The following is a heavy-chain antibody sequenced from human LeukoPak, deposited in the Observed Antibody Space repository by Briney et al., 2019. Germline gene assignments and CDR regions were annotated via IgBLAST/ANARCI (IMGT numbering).Heavy chain of an antibody. Sequence: SETLSLTCAVYGGSFSGYYWSWIRQPPGKGLEWIGEINHSGSTNYNPSLKSRVTISVDTSKNQFSLKLSSVTAADTAAYYCARGLGVATSYYYYGMDVWGQGTTVTVSS. V-gene: IGHV4-34*01. CDR2: INHSGST. D-gene: IGHD5-24*01. CDR3: ARGLGVATSYYYYGMDV. J-gene: IGHJ6*02. CDR1: GGSFSGYY.